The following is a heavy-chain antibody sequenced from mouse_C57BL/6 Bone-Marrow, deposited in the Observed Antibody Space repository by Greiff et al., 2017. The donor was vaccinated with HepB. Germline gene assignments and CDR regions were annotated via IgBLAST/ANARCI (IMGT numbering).Heavy chain of an antibody. CDR3: ARDANYGTDY. CDR2: SRNKANDYTT. V-gene: IGHV7-1*01. J-gene: IGHJ2*01. CDR1: GFTFSDFY. Sequence: EVMLVESGGGLLQSGRSLRLSCATSGFTFSDFYMEWVRQAPGKGLEWIAASRNKANDYTTEYSASVKGRFIVSRDTSQSILYLQMNALRAEDTAIYYCARDANYGTDYWGQGTTLTVSS. D-gene: IGHD2-1*01.